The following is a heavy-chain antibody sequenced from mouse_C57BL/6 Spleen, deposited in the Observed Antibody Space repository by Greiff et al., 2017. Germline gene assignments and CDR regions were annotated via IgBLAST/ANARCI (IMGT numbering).Heavy chain of an antibody. J-gene: IGHJ2*01. V-gene: IGHV6-3*01. Sequence: EVHLVESGGGLVQPGGSMKLSCVASGFTFSNYWMNWVRQSPEKGLEWVAQIRLKSDNYATHYAESVKGRFTISRDDSKSSVYLQMNNLRAEDTGIYYCTAGYGYDEGFDYWGQGTTLTVSS. CDR2: IRLKSDNYAT. D-gene: IGHD2-2*01. CDR1: GFTFSNYW. CDR3: TAGYGYDEGFDY.